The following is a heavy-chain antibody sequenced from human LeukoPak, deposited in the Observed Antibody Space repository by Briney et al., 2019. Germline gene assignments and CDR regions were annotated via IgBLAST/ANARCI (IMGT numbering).Heavy chain of an antibody. CDR3: ARVFFHRGYNWNDSLHY. J-gene: IGHJ4*02. D-gene: IGHD1-20*01. CDR1: GYTFTGYY. CDR2: INPNSGGT. Sequence: ASVTVSCKASGYTFTGYYMHWVRQAPGQGLEWMGWINPNSGGTNYAQKFQGRVTMTRDTSISTAYMELSRLRSDDTAVYYCARVFFHRGYNWNDSLHYWGQGTLVTVSS. V-gene: IGHV1-2*02.